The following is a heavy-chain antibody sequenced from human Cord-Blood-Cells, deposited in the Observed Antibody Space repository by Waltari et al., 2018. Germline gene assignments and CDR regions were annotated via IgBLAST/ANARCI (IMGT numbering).Heavy chain of an antibody. CDR3: ARGFTIFGVVNWFDP. J-gene: IGHJ5*02. V-gene: IGHV4-34*01. Sequence: QVQLQQWGAGLLKPSETLSLTCAVYGGSFSGYYWSWIRQPPGKGLEWIGEINHRGSTNYNPSLKSRVTISVDTSKNQFSLKLSSVTAADTAVYYCARGFTIFGVVNWFDPWGQGTLVTVSS. CDR1: GGSFSGYY. CDR2: INHRGST. D-gene: IGHD3-3*01.